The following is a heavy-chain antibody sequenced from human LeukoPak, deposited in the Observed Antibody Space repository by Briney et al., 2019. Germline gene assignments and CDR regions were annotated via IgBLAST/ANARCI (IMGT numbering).Heavy chain of an antibody. Sequence: GESLKISCKGSGYTIGSFGSYWIAWVRRVPGKGLEWMGSIYPIDSDTRYNPSFEGQVTVSVDRSISTAYLQWSSLKASDTAMYYCARVNSARWFFDYWGQGTLVTVSS. CDR3: ARVNSARWFFDY. V-gene: IGHV5-51*01. J-gene: IGHJ4*02. CDR1: GYTIGSFGSYW. CDR2: IYPIDSDT. D-gene: IGHD3-9*01.